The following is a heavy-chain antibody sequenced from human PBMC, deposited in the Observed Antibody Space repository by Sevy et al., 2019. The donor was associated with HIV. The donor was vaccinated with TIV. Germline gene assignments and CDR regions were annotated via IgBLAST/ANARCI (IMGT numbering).Heavy chain of an antibody. V-gene: IGHV3-15*01. Sequence: GSLRLSCATSGLTCSRSWMTWVRQAPGKGLEWVGRIKGKTDGATTDYAAPVKGRFTISRDESKNTVYLQINSLKTEDTAVYYCTTKSDFWSGYQYFDLWGRGTLVTVSS. J-gene: IGHJ2*01. CDR1: GLTCSRSW. D-gene: IGHD3-3*01. CDR3: TTKSDFWSGYQYFDL. CDR2: IKGKTDGATT.